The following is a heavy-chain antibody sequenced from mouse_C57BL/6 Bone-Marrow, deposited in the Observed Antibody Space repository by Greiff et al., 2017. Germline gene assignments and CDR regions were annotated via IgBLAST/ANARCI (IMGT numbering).Heavy chain of an antibody. CDR3: ARRCYDGNSYYFDY. CDR2: IYPRSGNT. D-gene: IGHD2-3*01. J-gene: IGHJ2*01. CDR1: GYTFTSYG. Sequence: QVQLKESGAELARPGASVKLSCKASGYTFTSYGISWVKQRTGQGLEWIGEIYPRSGNTYYNEKFKGKATLTADKSSSTADMELRSQTSEDSAVYVCARRCYDGNSYYFDYWGQGTTLTVSS. V-gene: IGHV1-81*01.